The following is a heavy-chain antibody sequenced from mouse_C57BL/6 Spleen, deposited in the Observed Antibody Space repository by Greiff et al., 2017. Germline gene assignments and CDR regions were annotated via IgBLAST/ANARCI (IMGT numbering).Heavy chain of an antibody. D-gene: IGHD2-4*01. Sequence: VQGVESGAELVRPGASVTLSCKASGYTFTDYEMHWVKQTPVHGLEWIGAIDPETGGTAYNQKFKGKAILTADKSSSTAYMELRSLTSEDSAVYYCTRNGGLRRRYFDYWGQGTTLTVSS. CDR1: GYTFTDYE. J-gene: IGHJ2*01. CDR2: IDPETGGT. CDR3: TRNGGLRRRYFDY. V-gene: IGHV1-15*01.